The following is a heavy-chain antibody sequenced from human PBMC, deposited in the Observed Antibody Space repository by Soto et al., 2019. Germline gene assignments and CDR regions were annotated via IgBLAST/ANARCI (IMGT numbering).Heavy chain of an antibody. J-gene: IGHJ3*01. Sequence: SGKVSCKASGGTFSSYTISWVRQAPGQGLEWMGRIIPILGIANYAQKFQGRVTITADKSTSTAYMELSSLRSEDTSVYYCSATLTDAFNFWGQGTTVPVSS. CDR3: SATLTDAFNF. CDR1: GGTFSSYT. CDR2: IIPILGIA. V-gene: IGHV1-69*02.